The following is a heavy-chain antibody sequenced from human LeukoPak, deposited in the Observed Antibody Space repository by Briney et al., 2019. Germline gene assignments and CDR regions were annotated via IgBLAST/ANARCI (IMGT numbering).Heavy chain of an antibody. Sequence: GRSLRLSCAASGFTFSSYGVHWVRQAPGKGLEWVAVISYDGSNKYYADSVKGRFTISRDNSKNTLYLQMNSLRAEDTAVYYCAKDSGWAAAGTGRPDYWGQGTLVTVSS. V-gene: IGHV3-30*18. CDR2: ISYDGSNK. CDR1: GFTFSSYG. CDR3: AKDSGWAAAGTGRPDY. J-gene: IGHJ4*02. D-gene: IGHD6-13*01.